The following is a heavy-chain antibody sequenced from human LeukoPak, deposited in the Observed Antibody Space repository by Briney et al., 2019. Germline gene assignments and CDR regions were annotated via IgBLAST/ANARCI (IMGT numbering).Heavy chain of an antibody. CDR3: AREGVYPFDY. Sequence: GWSVRLSCAGSGFTFNSYWMHWVRQAPGKGLVWVSRINCDGSSTSYADSVKGRFTISRDNAKNTLYLQMNSLRAEDTAVYYCAREGVYPFDYWGQGTLVTVSS. CDR2: INCDGSST. J-gene: IGHJ4*02. CDR1: GFTFNSYW. V-gene: IGHV3-74*01. D-gene: IGHD6-13*01.